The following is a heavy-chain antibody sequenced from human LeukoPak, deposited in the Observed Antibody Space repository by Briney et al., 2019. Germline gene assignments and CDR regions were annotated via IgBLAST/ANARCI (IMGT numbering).Heavy chain of an antibody. CDR3: ASLNDSSGYYYYYYYGMDV. D-gene: IGHD3-22*01. CDR2: ISGSGDSI. J-gene: IGHJ6*02. CDR1: GFTFSSYA. V-gene: IGHV3-23*01. Sequence: GGSLRLSCAASGFTFSSYAMTWVRQAPGKGLEWVSAISGSGDSIYFGDSVKSRFTISRDNSKNTLYLQMNSLRAEDTAVYYCASLNDSSGYYYYYYYGMDVWGQGTTVTVSS.